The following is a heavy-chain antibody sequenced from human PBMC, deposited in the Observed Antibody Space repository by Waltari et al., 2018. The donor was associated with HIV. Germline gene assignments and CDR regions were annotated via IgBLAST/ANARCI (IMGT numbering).Heavy chain of an antibody. CDR3: ARSGQPAELDF. J-gene: IGHJ4*02. Sequence: EVQLVQSGGGLVQPGGSLRLSCAASGFTFRTYWMHWVRQVPGKGLVWVSGINGGGSSTYYADSVDSVKGRFTISRDSAKNTLYLQMESLRAEDTAVYYCARSGQPAELDFWDQGTLVTVSS. CDR1: GFTFRTYW. CDR2: INGGGSST. D-gene: IGHD1-26*01. V-gene: IGHV3-74*01.